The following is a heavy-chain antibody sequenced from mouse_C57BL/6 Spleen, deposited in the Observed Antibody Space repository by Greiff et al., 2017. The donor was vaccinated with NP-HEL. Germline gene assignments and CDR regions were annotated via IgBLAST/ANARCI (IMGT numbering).Heavy chain of an antibody. J-gene: IGHJ4*01. CDR2: INPSSGYT. CDR1: GYTFTSYT. D-gene: IGHD3-2*02. Sequence: VQLQQSGAELARPGASVKMSCKASGYTFTSYTMHWVKQRPGQGLEWIGYINPSSGYTKYNQKFKDKATFTADKSTSTGNMQLSSLTSEDSAVYYCARILRDAMDYGGQGTSVTVSS. CDR3: ARILRDAMDY. V-gene: IGHV1-4*01.